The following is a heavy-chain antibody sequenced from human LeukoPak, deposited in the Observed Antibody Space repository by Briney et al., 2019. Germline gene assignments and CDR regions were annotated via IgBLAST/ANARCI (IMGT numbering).Heavy chain of an antibody. CDR2: IYYSGST. CDR1: GGSISSGDYY. CDR3: ASYAVSRQSVHSSGYLDAFDI. D-gene: IGHD3-22*01. V-gene: IGHV4-30-4*01. Sequence: PSQTLSLTCTVSGGSISSGDYYWSWIRQPRGKGLEWIGYIYYSGSTYYNPSLKSRVTISVDTSKNQFSLKLSSVTAADTAVYYCASYAVSRQSVHSSGYLDAFDIWGQGTMVTVSS. J-gene: IGHJ3*02.